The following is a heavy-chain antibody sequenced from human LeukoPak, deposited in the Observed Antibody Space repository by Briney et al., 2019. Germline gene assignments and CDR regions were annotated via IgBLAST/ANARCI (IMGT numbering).Heavy chain of an antibody. J-gene: IGHJ4*02. D-gene: IGHD3-22*01. CDR2: IYYSGST. V-gene: IGHV4-59*01. CDR3: ARASPGSSGYYFIGRARLFDY. Sequence: SETLSLTCTVSGGSISSYYWSWIRQPPGKGLEWIGYIYYSGSTNYNPSLKSRVTISVDTSKNQFSLKLSSVTAADTAVYYCARASPGSSGYYFIGRARLFDYWGQGTLVTVSS. CDR1: GGSISSYY.